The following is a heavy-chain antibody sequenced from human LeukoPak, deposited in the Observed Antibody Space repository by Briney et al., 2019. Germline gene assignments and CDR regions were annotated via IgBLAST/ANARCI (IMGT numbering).Heavy chain of an antibody. CDR1: GFTFSNYW. Sequence: PGGSLRLSCAASGFTFSNYWMHWVRQAPGKGLVWVSRLNSDGSSTNYADSVKGRFTISRDNAKNTLYLQMNSLRADDTAVYYCAKQMSTVTFTPFDYWGQGTLVTVSS. CDR2: LNSDGSST. CDR3: AKQMSTVTFTPFDY. D-gene: IGHD3-16*01. V-gene: IGHV3-74*01. J-gene: IGHJ4*02.